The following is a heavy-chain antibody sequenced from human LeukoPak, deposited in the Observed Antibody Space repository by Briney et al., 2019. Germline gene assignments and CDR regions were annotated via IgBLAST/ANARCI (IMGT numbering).Heavy chain of an antibody. V-gene: IGHV1-2*02. D-gene: IGHD4-17*01. CDR2: INPNSGGT. CDR1: VYTFTGYY. J-gene: IGHJ5*02. CDR3: ARDTGTVTNPKFDH. Sequence: GASVKVSCTASVYTFTGYYMHWVRQAPGQGLEWMGWINPNSGGTNYAQKFQDRVTMTRDTSISTAYMELISRRSDDTAVYYCARDTGTVTNPKFDHWGQGTLVTVSS.